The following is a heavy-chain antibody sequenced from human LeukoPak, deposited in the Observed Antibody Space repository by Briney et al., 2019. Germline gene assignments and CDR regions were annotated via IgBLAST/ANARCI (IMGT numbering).Heavy chain of an antibody. CDR1: GYTFTSYG. CDR3: ARDFLLLIVVVPAAMGY. V-gene: IGHV1-18*01. J-gene: IGHJ4*02. Sequence: ASVKVSCKASGYTFTSYGISWVRQAPGQGLEWMGWISAYNGNTNYAQKLQGRVTMTTDTSTSAAYMELRSLRSDDTAVYYCARDFLLLIVVVPAAMGYWGQGTLVTVSS. CDR2: ISAYNGNT. D-gene: IGHD2-2*01.